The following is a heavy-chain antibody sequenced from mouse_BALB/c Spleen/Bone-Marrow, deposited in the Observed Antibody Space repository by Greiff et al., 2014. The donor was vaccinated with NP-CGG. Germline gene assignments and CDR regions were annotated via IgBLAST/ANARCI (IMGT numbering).Heavy chain of an antibody. V-gene: IGHV4-1*02. J-gene: IGHJ4*01. CDR2: INPDSSTI. CDR3: ARHGYYAMDY. Sequence: EVQLQQSGGGLVQPGGSLKLSCAASGFDFSRYWMSWVRQAPGKGLEWIGEINPDSSTINYTPSLKDKFIISRDNAKNTLYLQMGIVRSEDTALYYCARHGYYAMDYWGQGTSVTVSS. CDR1: GFDFSRYW.